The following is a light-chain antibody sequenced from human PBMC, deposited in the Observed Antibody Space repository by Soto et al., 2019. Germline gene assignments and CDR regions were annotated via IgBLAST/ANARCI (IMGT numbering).Light chain of an antibody. CDR1: SSDVGSYNL. CDR2: EGS. J-gene: IGLJ1*01. CDR3: CSYAGSSTLYV. V-gene: IGLV2-23*01. Sequence: QSALTQPASVSGSPGQSITISCTGTSSDVGSYNLVSWYQQHPGKAPKLMIYEGSKRPSGVSNRFSGSKSGNTASLTISGLQAEDEADYYYCSYAGSSTLYVFGTGTKVTVL.